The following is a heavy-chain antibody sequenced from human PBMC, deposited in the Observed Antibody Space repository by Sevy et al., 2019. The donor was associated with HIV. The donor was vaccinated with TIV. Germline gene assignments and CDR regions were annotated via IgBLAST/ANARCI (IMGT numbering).Heavy chain of an antibody. Sequence: ETLSLTCAVYGGSFSDNYWTWVRQAPGKGLEWVANIKRDGSEKYYVASVKGRFTISRDNAKNSLYMQMNSLRAEDTAVYYCARDCNSASCLWGLDVWGQGTTVTVSS. V-gene: IGHV3-7*03. D-gene: IGHD2-2*01. CDR3: ARDCNSASCLWGLDV. J-gene: IGHJ6*02. CDR1: GGSFSDNY. CDR2: IKRDGSEK.